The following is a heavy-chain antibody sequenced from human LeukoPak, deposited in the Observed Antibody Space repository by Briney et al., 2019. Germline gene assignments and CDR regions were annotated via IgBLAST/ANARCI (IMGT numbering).Heavy chain of an antibody. V-gene: IGHV1-2*02. J-gene: IGHJ5*02. CDR3: ARDLRTRIQLWHH. D-gene: IGHD5-18*01. CDR2: INPNSGGT. Sequence: ASVKVSCKASGYTFTGYYMHWVRQAPGQGLEWMGWINPNSGGTNYAQKFQGRVTMTRDTSISTAYMELSRLRSDDTAVYYCARDLRTRIQLWHHWGQGTLVTVSS. CDR1: GYTFTGYY.